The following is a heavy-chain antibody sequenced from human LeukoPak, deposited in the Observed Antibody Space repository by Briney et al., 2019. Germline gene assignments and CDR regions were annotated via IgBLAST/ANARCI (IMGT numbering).Heavy chain of an antibody. V-gene: IGHV1-8*01. D-gene: IGHD3-16*01. CDR1: GYTFTSYD. J-gene: IGHJ6*02. CDR3: ARVGYYGMDV. Sequence: ASVRVSCKASGYTFTSYDVNWVRQAPGQGLEWMGWMSPNSGNTGYAQKFQGRGTMTRSASISTAYMELSSLRSEDAAVYYCARVGYYGMDVWGQGTTVTVSS. CDR2: MSPNSGNT.